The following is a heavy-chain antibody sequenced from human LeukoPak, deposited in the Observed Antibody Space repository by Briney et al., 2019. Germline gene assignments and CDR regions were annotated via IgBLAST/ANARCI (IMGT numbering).Heavy chain of an antibody. CDR2: IWYDGSRE. J-gene: IGHJ4*02. D-gene: IGHD2-15*01. CDR1: GFSFSAYG. Sequence: PGGSLRLSCAASGFSFSAYGMHWVRQAPGKGLEWVAVIWYDGSRESYTDSVQGRFTISRDNSKNTLYLQMNSLRAEDTAVYYCAKRGNCSGGSGYYFDSWGQGTLVTVSS. V-gene: IGHV3-33*06. CDR3: AKRGNCSGGSGYYFDS.